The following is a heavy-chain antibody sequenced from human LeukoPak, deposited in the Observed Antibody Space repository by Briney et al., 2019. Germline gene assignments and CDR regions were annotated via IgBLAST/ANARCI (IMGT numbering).Heavy chain of an antibody. J-gene: IGHJ4*02. CDR1: GFTFSSSA. V-gene: IGHV3-23*01. D-gene: IGHD3-10*01. CDR2: ISGSGGST. CDR3: ANRYGSGSYYDY. Sequence: GGSLRLSCAASGFTFSSSAMSWVRQAPGKGLEWVSGISGSGGSTYYADSVKGRSTISRDNSKNTLYLQMNSLRAEDTAVYYCANRYGSGSYYDYWGQGTLVTVSS.